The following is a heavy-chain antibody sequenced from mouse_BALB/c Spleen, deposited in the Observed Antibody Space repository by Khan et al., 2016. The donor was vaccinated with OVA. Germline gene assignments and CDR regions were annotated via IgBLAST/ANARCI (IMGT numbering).Heavy chain of an antibody. CDR1: GFSLTNYG. Sequence: QVQLKQSGPGLVQPSQSLSITCTVSGFSLTNYGVPWVRQSPGKGLEWLGMIWRGGSPDYNATFISRLSISKYNSKTKVSFKMNRLEGNDTDKYYCARNRNGYFDYRGQGTTLTVSS. CDR2: IWRGGSP. J-gene: IGHJ2*01. D-gene: IGHD1-1*02. V-gene: IGHV2-2*02. CDR3: ARNRNGYFDY.